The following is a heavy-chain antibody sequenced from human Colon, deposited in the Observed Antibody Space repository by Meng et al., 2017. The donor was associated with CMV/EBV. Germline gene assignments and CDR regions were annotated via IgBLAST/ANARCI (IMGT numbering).Heavy chain of an antibody. Sequence: GESLKISCTGSGFTFSGYWMHWVRQPPEKGLMWVARISHEGSRTMYADSVKGRFTVSRDNARNALYLQMSSLRDDDTAVYYCARDRLGDNDYVFDQWGQGMMVTVSS. D-gene: IGHD4/OR15-4a*01. CDR2: ISHEGSRT. V-gene: IGHV3-74*03. J-gene: IGHJ4*02. CDR1: GFTFSGYW. CDR3: ARDRLGDNDYVFDQ.